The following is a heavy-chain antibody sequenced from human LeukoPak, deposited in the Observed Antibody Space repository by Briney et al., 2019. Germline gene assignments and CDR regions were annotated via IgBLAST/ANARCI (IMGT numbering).Heavy chain of an antibody. CDR2: IRNSGGRT. J-gene: IGHJ4*02. V-gene: IGHV3-23*01. CDR3: AKDMIVLGFASDFDY. D-gene: IGHD3-22*01. CDR1: GFTFSSYA. Sequence: PGGSLRLSCAASGFTFSSYAMSWVRQAPGKGLEWVSTIRNSGGRTYYADSVKGRFTISRDDSKNTLYLQMNSLRAEDTATYYCAKDMIVLGFASDFDYWGQGTLVTVSS.